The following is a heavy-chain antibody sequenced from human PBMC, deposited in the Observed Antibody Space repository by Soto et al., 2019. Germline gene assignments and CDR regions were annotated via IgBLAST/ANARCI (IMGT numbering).Heavy chain of an antibody. V-gene: IGHV4-31*03. CDR2: IYHTGST. Sequence: SETLSLTCSVSGGSISTVGHYWTWIRQPPGKGLEWIGSIYHTGSTYYSKSLRSRLTMSVDTSKSQFSLRLHSLTAADTAVYYCARLDYGVSAFDLWGRGTLVTVSS. D-gene: IGHD4-17*01. J-gene: IGHJ4*02. CDR1: GGSISTVGHY. CDR3: ARLDYGVSAFDL.